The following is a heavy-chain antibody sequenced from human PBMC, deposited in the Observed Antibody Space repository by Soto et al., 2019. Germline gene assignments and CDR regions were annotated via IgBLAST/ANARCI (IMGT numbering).Heavy chain of an antibody. V-gene: IGHV5-51*01. CDR1: GYSFSNYW. CDR2: IYPGDSQT. D-gene: IGHD2-21*01. Sequence: GESLKISCKGSGYSFSNYWIGWVRQTPGEGLEGVGNIYPGDSQTIYSPSFQGHVTISADKAISTAYLQWSSLTASDTAIYYCARRAGFAIANDLWGQGTLVTVSS. J-gene: IGHJ5*02. CDR3: ARRAGFAIANDL.